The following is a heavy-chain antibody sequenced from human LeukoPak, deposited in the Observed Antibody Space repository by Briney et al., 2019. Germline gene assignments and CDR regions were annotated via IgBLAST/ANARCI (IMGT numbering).Heavy chain of an antibody. V-gene: IGHV3-23*01. D-gene: IGHD3-16*01. CDR3: ARVAPPLDDYIRGSFPYYFDY. J-gene: IGHJ4*02. CDR1: GGSFSGYY. Sequence: ETLSLTCAVYGGSFSGYYWSWIRQPPGKGLEWVSGISDDGYSTYYADSVKGRFTISRDNSKNTLYLHMSSLRVEDTAVFYCARVAPPLDDYIRGSFPYYFDYWGQGTPVTVSS. CDR2: ISDDGYST.